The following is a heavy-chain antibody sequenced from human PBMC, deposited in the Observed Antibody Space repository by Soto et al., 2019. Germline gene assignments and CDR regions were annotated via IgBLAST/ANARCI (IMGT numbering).Heavy chain of an antibody. J-gene: IGHJ6*02. Sequence: WASVKVSCKASGYTFTSYYMHWVRQAPGQGLEWMGIINPSGGSTSYAQKFQGRVTMTRDTSTSTVYMELSNLRSEDTAVYYCAREPPLRYFDWPLYGMDVWGQGTTVTVSS. CDR2: INPSGGST. CDR1: GYTFTSYY. D-gene: IGHD3-9*01. CDR3: AREPPLRYFDWPLYGMDV. V-gene: IGHV1-46*01.